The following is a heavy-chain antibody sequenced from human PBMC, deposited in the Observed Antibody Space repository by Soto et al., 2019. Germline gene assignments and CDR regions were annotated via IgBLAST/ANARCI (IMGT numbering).Heavy chain of an antibody. D-gene: IGHD3-16*02. CDR3: ARSSAGVFGIIIEGSNWLAP. CDR2: INPTGGST. V-gene: IGHV1-46*01. Sequence: SVKGSFKASGYTLTKHYIPWGRPGPGQRLEGMGMINPTGGSTTYAQKFQGRVSMTRDTSTNTVYMELSGLRSEDTAIYYCARSSAGVFGIIIEGSNWLAPWGQGSLVTVSS. CDR1: GYTLTKHY. J-gene: IGHJ5*02.